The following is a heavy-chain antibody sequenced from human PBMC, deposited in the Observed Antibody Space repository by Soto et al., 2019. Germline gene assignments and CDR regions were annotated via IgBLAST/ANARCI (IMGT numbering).Heavy chain of an antibody. Sequence: QVQVVQSGAEVKKPGSSVKVSCKASGGYYRSYTITWVRQAPGQGLEWMGRVIPILGVVNYEKKFQGKVTFTADKSTSTAYIELSSLRSDDTAVYYLATESVGDYPLLDYWGQGTLVTVSS. D-gene: IGHD4-17*01. V-gene: IGHV1-69*08. CDR2: VIPILGVV. CDR3: ATESVGDYPLLDY. CDR1: GGYYRSYT. J-gene: IGHJ4*01.